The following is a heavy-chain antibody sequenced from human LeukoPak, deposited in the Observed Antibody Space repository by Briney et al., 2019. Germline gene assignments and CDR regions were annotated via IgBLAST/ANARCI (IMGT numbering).Heavy chain of an antibody. D-gene: IGHD2-15*01. CDR1: GGSISSSNW. CDR3: AKRLGLGYCSGGSCPDAFDI. CDR2: IYHSGST. J-gene: IGHJ3*02. Sequence: SETLSLTCAVSGGSISSSNWWSWVRQPPRKGLEWIGEIYHSGSTNYNPSRKSRVTISVDKSKNQFSLKLSSVTAADTVVYYCAKRLGLGYCSGGSCPDAFDIWGQGTMVTVSS. V-gene: IGHV4-4*02.